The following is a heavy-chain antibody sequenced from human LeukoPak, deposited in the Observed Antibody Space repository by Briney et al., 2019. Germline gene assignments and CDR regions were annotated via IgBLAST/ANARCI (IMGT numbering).Heavy chain of an antibody. CDR1: GFTFSTYG. V-gene: IGHV3-30*02. Sequence: GGSLRLSCAASGFTFSTYGIHWVRQAPGKGLEWVAFIRYDGSNKYYADSVKGRFTISRDNSKNTLYLQMDSLRAEDTAMYYCAKGSYYYASGSFHWFDPRGQGTLVTVSS. CDR2: IRYDGSNK. D-gene: IGHD3-10*01. J-gene: IGHJ5*02. CDR3: AKGSYYYASGSFHWFDP.